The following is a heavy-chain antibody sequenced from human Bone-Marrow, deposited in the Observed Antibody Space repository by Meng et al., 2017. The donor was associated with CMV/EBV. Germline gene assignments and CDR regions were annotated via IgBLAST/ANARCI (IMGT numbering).Heavy chain of an antibody. D-gene: IGHD2-2*02. CDR1: GGSMKRNTYY. V-gene: IGHV4-39*07. Sequence: SETLSLTCTVSGGSMKRNTYYWGWIRQPPGKGLEWIGSMYYSGSTHYNPSLKRRVSIFVDSSKSHLSLNLRSVTAADTAVYYCGRASGVFCSSANCYRGGTDVWGQGTTVTV. CDR2: MYYSGST. CDR3: GRASGVFCSSANCYRGGTDV. J-gene: IGHJ6*02.